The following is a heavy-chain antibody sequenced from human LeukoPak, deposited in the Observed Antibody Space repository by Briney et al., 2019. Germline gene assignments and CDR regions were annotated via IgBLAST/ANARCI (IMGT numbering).Heavy chain of an antibody. J-gene: IGHJ4*02. V-gene: IGHV3-48*01. CDR1: GFTFRSYS. Sequence: QSGGSLRLSCVASGFTFRSYSMNWVRQAPGKGLEWISYISSSNIIYYADSVKGRFTISRDNAKNSLYLQMNSLRADDTAVYYCARDLNWGPKASFDYWGQGTLVTVSS. D-gene: IGHD7-27*01. CDR3: ARDLNWGPKASFDY. CDR2: ISSSNII.